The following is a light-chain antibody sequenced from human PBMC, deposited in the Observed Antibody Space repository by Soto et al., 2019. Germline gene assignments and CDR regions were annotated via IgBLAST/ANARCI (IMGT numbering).Light chain of an antibody. CDR1: QSVSSSY. Sequence: EIVLTQSPGTLSLSPGERATLSCRASQSVSSSYLAWYRQRPGQAPRLLIYGASIRATGIPDRFSGSGSGTDFAVTISRLEREDFAVYYCQQCGSSPSFGPGTRVDI. V-gene: IGKV3-20*01. CDR3: QQCGSSPS. J-gene: IGKJ3*01. CDR2: GAS.